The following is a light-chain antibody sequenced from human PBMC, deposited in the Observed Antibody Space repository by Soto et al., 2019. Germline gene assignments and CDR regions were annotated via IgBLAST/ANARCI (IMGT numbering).Light chain of an antibody. Sequence: DIQMTQSPSSLSASVGDSVTITVGASQGINNDLAWYQQKPGKVPVLLIYSASTLKSGVPSRFSGRGAGTDFTLTISSLQPEDVATYYCQHYNSYSEAFGQGTKVDIK. CDR3: QHYNSYSEA. CDR1: QGINND. J-gene: IGKJ1*01. CDR2: SAS. V-gene: IGKV1-27*01.